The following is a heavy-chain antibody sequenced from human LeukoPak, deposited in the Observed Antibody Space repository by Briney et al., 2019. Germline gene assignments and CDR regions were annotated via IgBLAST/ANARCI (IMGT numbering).Heavy chain of an antibody. CDR3: AKEVGWFNAFDV. D-gene: IGHD3-10*01. CDR2: ISSVGHTN. J-gene: IGHJ3*01. CDR1: GFTFSSFG. Sequence: GGSLRLSCAASGFTFSSFGMHWVRQAPGKGLEWVTAISSVGHTNKSADSVKGRFTISRDNSKNTLYLQMHSLREDDTAVYYCAKEVGWFNAFDVWGQGTMVTVSS. V-gene: IGHV3-30*18.